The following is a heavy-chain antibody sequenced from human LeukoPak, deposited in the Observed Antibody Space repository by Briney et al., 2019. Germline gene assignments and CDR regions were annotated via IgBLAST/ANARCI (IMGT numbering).Heavy chain of an antibody. J-gene: IGHJ6*03. Sequence: SETLSLTCAVSGGSISSGGYSWSWLRQPPGTGLEWIGYIYYSGSTYYNPSLKSRVTISVDTSKNQFSLKLSSVTAADTAVYYCARAKRGSGNYRYYYYMDVGGKGTTVTISS. V-gene: IGHV4-30-4*07. CDR3: ARAKRGSGNYRYYYYMDV. CDR2: IYYSGST. CDR1: GGSISSGGYS. D-gene: IGHD3-10*01.